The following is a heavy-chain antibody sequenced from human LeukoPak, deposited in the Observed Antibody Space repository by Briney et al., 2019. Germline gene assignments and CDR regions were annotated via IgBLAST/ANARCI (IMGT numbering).Heavy chain of an antibody. J-gene: IGHJ4*02. CDR2: ISSSSSYK. CDR1: GFTFSSYS. V-gene: IGHV3-21*01. D-gene: IGHD3-22*01. Sequence: PGGSLRLPCAASGFTFSSYSMNWVRQAPGKGLEWVSSISSSSSYKYYADSVKGRFTISRDNAKNSLYLQMNSLRAEDTAVYYCARVARDYDSSGYDYWGQGTLVTVSS. CDR3: ARVARDYDSSGYDY.